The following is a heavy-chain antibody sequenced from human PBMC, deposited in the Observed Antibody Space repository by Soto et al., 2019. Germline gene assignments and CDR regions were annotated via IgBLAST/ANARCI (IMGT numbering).Heavy chain of an antibody. CDR3: GRDPPPLHYYGSGSVNP. V-gene: IGHV1-69*06. J-gene: IGHJ5*02. D-gene: IGHD3-10*01. Sequence: QVQLVQSGAEVKKPGSSVKVSCKASGGTFSNYVINWVRQAPGQGLEWMGGIIPIFGTANYAQNFQGRVTITADKFTSKVYMELSSLRSDDTAVYYCGRDPPPLHYYGSGSVNPWGQGTLVTVSS. CDR1: GGTFSNYV. CDR2: IIPIFGTA.